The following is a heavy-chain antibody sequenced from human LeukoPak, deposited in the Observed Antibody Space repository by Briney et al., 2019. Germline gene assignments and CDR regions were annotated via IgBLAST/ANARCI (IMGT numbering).Heavy chain of an antibody. Sequence: SETLSLTCTVSGGSISSYYWSWIRQPPGKGLEWIGYIYYSGSTNYNPSLKSRVTISVDTSKNQFSLKLSSVTAADTAVYYCARTNLEQWLVGTFDYWGQGTLVTVSS. D-gene: IGHD6-19*01. J-gene: IGHJ4*02. CDR3: ARTNLEQWLVGTFDY. CDR2: IYYSGST. V-gene: IGHV4-59*01. CDR1: GGSISSYY.